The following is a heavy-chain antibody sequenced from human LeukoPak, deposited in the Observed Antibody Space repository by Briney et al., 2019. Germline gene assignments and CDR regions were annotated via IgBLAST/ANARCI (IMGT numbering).Heavy chain of an antibody. CDR3: AAWWDTAEAGWFDP. J-gene: IGHJ5*02. CDR1: GFTFTSSA. V-gene: IGHV1-58*02. CDR2: IVVGSGNT. Sequence: ASVKVSCKASGFTFTSSAMQWVRQARGQRLEWIGWIVVGSGNTNYAQKFQERVTITRDMSTSTAYMELSSLRSEDTAVYCCAAWWDTAEAGWFDPWGQGTLVTVSS. D-gene: IGHD5-18*01.